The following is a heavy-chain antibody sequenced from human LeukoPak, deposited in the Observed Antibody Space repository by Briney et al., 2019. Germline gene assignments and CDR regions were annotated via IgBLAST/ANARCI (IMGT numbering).Heavy chain of an antibody. CDR1: GFTLDYYG. D-gene: IGHD6-19*01. J-gene: IGHJ4*02. CDR3: ARDRASGWYRGDYDY. Sequence: GGSLRLSCAASGFTLDYYGMSWVRQAPGKGLEWVTSIGWSGSSTGYADSVKGRFTISIDNAKNSLYLQLNSLRAEDTAFYYCARDRASGWYRGDYDYWGQGTLVTASS. CDR2: IGWSGSST. V-gene: IGHV3-20*04.